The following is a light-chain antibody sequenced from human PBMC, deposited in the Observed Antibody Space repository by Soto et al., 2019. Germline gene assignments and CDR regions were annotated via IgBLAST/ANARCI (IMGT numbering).Light chain of an antibody. CDR2: DVS. CDR3: SSYTSSSTLGVV. V-gene: IGLV2-14*01. J-gene: IGLJ2*01. CDR1: SSDVGGYNY. Sequence: QSALTQPASVSGSPGQWITISCTGTSSDVGGYNYVSWYQQHPGKAPKLRIYDVSNRPSGVSNRFSGSKSGNTASLTISGLQAEDEADYYCSSYTSSSTLGVVFGGGTKLTVL.